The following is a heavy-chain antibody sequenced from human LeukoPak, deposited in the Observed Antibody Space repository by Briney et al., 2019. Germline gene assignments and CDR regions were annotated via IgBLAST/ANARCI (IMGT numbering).Heavy chain of an antibody. Sequence: GASVKVSCKASGYTFTSYGISWVRQAPGQGLEWMGWISAYNGNTNYAQKLQGRVTMTTDTSTSTAYMELRSLRSDDTAVYYCARAETYYYDSSGSYPPDYWGQGTLVTVSS. J-gene: IGHJ4*02. CDR2: ISAYNGNT. D-gene: IGHD3-22*01. CDR1: GYTFTSYG. CDR3: ARAETYYYDSSGSYPPDY. V-gene: IGHV1-18*01.